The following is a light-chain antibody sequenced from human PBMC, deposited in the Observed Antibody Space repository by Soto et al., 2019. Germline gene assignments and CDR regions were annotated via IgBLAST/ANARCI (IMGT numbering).Light chain of an antibody. V-gene: IGLV3-21*02. Sequence: SYELTQPPSVSVAPGQTARITCGETNIGRKSVHWYQQKSGQAPVLVLYADSDRPSGIPERFSGSNSGDTATLTISRVESGDEADYFCQVWDSNRVQVVFGGGTQLTVL. CDR2: ADS. J-gene: IGLJ2*01. CDR3: QVWDSNRVQVV. CDR1: NIGRKS.